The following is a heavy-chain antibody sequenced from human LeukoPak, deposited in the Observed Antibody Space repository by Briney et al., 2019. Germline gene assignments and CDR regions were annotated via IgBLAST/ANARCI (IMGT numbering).Heavy chain of an antibody. Sequence: PGGSLRLSCAASGFTFDDYAMHWVRQAPGKGLEWVSGISWNSGSIGYADSVKGRFTISRDNAKNSLYLQMNSLRAEDTALYYCAKDISPGGGWYVGGFDYWGQGTLVTVSS. J-gene: IGHJ4*02. V-gene: IGHV3-9*01. CDR3: AKDISPGGGWYVGGFDY. CDR2: ISWNSGSI. CDR1: GFTFDDYA. D-gene: IGHD6-19*01.